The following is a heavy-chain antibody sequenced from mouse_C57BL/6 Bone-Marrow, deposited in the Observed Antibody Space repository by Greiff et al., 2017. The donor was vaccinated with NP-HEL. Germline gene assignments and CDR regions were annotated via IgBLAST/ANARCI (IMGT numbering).Heavy chain of an antibody. CDR3: ARHSYDYSLDY. Sequence: EVQRVESGGDLVKPGGSLKLSCAASGFTFSSYGMSWVRQTPDQRLEWVATISSGGSYTYYPDSVKGRFTISRDNAKNTLYLQMSSLESEDTAMYYCARHSYDYSLDYWGQGTTLTVSS. V-gene: IGHV5-6*01. CDR2: ISSGGSYT. CDR1: GFTFSSYG. D-gene: IGHD2-4*01. J-gene: IGHJ2*01.